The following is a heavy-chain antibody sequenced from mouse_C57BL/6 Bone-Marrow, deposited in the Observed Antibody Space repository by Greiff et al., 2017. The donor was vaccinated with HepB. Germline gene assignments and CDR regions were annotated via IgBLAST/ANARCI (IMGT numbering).Heavy chain of an antibody. V-gene: IGHV1-81*01. CDR1: GYTFTSYG. J-gene: IGHJ3*01. CDR2: IYPRSGNT. Sequence: VKLQESGAELARPGASVKLSCKASGYTFTSYGISWVKQRTGQGLEWIGEIYPRSGNTYYNEKFKGKATLTADKSSSTAYMELRSLTSEDSAVYFCARVPYWGQGTLVTVSA. CDR3: ARVPY.